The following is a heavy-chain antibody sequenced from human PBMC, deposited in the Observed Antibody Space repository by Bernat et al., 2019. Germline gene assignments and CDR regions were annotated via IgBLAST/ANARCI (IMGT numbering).Heavy chain of an antibody. CDR3: GHRSLSTTWSYPYFDY. V-gene: IGHV2-5*02. CDR1: GFSLTTTGVA. CDR2: IYWDDDK. J-gene: IGHJ4*02. D-gene: IGHD6-13*01. Sequence: QITLKESGPTLVKPTQTLTLTCTFSGFSLTTTGVAVGWIRQPPGKTLEWLALIYWDDDKRYSPILKNRLTITKDTSKNQVVLTVTNMDPGDTATYYCGHRSLSTTWSYPYFDYWGQGTLVTVSS.